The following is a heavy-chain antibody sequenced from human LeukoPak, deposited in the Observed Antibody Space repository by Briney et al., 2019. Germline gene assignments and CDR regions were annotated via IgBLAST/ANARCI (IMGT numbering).Heavy chain of an antibody. CDR3: ARLIAVAGTDFDY. Sequence: SETLSLTCTVSGGSVSSGSYYWSWIRQPPGKGLEWIGYIYYSGSTNYNPSLKSRVTISVDTSKNQFSLKLSSATAADTAVYYCARLIAVAGTDFDYWGQGTLVTVSS. CDR2: IYYSGST. J-gene: IGHJ4*02. CDR1: GGSVSSGSYY. D-gene: IGHD6-19*01. V-gene: IGHV4-61*01.